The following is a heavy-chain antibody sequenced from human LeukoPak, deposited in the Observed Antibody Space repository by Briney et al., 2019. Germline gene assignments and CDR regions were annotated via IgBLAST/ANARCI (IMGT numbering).Heavy chain of an antibody. V-gene: IGHV1-18*01. J-gene: IGHJ4*02. Sequence: ASVKVSCKASGYTFSSYGVTWVRQAPGHGLEWMGWISGDSDSTNYAQKFQDKVTMTTDTSTNTAYLELRSLTSDDTAIYYCARGRIYYDGSGHYYPDYWGQGTLLTVSS. CDR1: GYTFSSYG. CDR2: ISGDSDST. CDR3: ARGRIYYDGSGHYYPDY. D-gene: IGHD3-22*01.